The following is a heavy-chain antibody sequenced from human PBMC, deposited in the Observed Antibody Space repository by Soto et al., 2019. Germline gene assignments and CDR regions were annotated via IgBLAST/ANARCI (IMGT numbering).Heavy chain of an antibody. V-gene: IGHV1-69*06. CDR1: GGTFSSYA. J-gene: IGHJ5*02. Sequence: SVKVSCKASGGTFSSYAISWVRQAPGQGLEWMGGIIPIFGTANYAQKFQGRVTITADKSTSTAYMELSSLRSEDTAVYYCARAREYGALRTGRFDPWGQGTLVTGSS. D-gene: IGHD2-2*01. CDR3: ARAREYGALRTGRFDP. CDR2: IIPIFGTA.